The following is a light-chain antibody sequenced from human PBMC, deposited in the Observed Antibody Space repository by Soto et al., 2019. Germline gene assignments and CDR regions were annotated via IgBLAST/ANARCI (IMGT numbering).Light chain of an antibody. CDR2: DVS. Sequence: IVLTQSPATLSLSPGDSATLSCRASQSVRDFLAWYQQKPGQAPRLLIYDVSTRAPGIPARFSGSGFGTDFTLTISSLELEDFAVYYCQQRFDWPPITFGLGTRLEIK. J-gene: IGKJ5*01. CDR1: QSVRDF. CDR3: QQRFDWPPIT. V-gene: IGKV3-11*01.